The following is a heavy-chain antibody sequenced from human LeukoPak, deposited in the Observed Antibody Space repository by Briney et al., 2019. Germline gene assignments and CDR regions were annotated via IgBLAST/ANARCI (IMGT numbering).Heavy chain of an antibody. CDR2: IYYSGST. CDR1: GGSISSYY. D-gene: IGHD5-18*01. Sequence: SETLSLTCTVSGGSISSYYWSWIRQPPGKGLEWIGYIYYSGSTNYNPSLKSRVTISVDTSKNQFSLKLSSVTAADTAVYYCARHGYSYGYGDYFDYWGQGTLVTVSS. CDR3: ARHGYSYGYGDYFDY. V-gene: IGHV4-59*08. J-gene: IGHJ4*02.